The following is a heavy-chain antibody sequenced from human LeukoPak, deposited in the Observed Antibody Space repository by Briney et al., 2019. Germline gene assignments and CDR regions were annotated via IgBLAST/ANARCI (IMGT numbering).Heavy chain of an antibody. D-gene: IGHD1-26*01. Sequence: SETLSLTCTVPGGSISNSSYYWGWIRQPLGKGLEWIGSVYYSGSTYSNPSLKSRVTISIDTSKNQFSLNLSSVTAADTAVYYCARLKSGVGWFDPWGQGTLVTVSS. V-gene: IGHV4-39*01. J-gene: IGHJ5*02. CDR2: VYYSGST. CDR3: ARLKSGVGWFDP. CDR1: GGSISNSSYY.